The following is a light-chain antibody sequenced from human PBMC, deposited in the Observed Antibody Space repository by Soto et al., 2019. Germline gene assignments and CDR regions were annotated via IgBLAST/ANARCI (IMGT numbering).Light chain of an antibody. CDR1: QSVSSY. CDR2: DAS. J-gene: IGKJ5*01. Sequence: EIVLTQSPATLSLSPGERATLSCRTSQSVSSYFAWYQQKPGRAPGLLIYDASNRATGIPARFIDSGSGTGFTLTISSLEPEDFAVYYCQQRSNWPITFGQGTRLEIK. CDR3: QQRSNWPIT. V-gene: IGKV3-11*01.